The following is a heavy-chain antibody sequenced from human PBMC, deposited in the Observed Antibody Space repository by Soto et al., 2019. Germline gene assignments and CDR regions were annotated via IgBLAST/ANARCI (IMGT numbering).Heavy chain of an antibody. CDR3: ARGGILDFWSGYYRPYYYYYYMDV. V-gene: IGHV4-34*01. Sequence: SETLSLTCAVYGGSFSGYYWSWIRQPPGKGLEWIGEINHSGSTNYNPSLKSRFTISVDTSKNQFSLKLSSVTAADTAVYYCARGGILDFWSGYYRPYYYYYYMDVWGKGTTVTVSS. CDR1: GGSFSGYY. D-gene: IGHD3-3*01. CDR2: INHSGST. J-gene: IGHJ6*03.